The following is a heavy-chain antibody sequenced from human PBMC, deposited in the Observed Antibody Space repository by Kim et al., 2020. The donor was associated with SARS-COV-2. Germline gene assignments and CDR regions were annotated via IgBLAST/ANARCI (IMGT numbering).Heavy chain of an antibody. D-gene: IGHD3-3*01. CDR2: IRSKANGCAT. Sequence: GGSLRLSCAASGFTFSNAGMNWVRRAPGKGLEWVGRIRSKANGCATAYSAPVKGRFTISRDDSKNTVYLQMNSLKTEDTAVYYCTCVLGASCAVGGASGVWGQGTTVTVSS. J-gene: IGHJ6*02. CDR3: TCVLGASCAVGGASGV. CDR1: GFTFSNAG. V-gene: IGHV3-15*01.